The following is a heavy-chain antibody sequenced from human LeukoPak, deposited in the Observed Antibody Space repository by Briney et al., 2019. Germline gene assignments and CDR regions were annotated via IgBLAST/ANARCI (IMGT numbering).Heavy chain of an antibody. CDR2: ISGSGGST. J-gene: IGHJ3*02. V-gene: IGHV3-23*01. CDR3: AKAMPIQMATIKFHAFDI. D-gene: IGHD5-24*01. CDR1: GFTFSSYA. Sequence: PGGSLRLSCAASGFTFSSYAMSWVRQAPGKGLEWVSAISGSGGSTYYADSVKGRFTISRDNSKNTLYLQMNSLRAEDTAVCYCAKAMPIQMATIKFHAFDIWGQGTMVTVSS.